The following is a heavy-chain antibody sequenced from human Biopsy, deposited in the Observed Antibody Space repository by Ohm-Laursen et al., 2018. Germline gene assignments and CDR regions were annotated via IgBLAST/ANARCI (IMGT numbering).Heavy chain of an antibody. Sequence: LSLTCTVSGVSINGGRYYWNWIRHHPGKGLEWIGNIFYSASTYYNPSLKSRVTISVDTSKNQFSLKLSSVTAADTAVYYCARLGSGDYFPTFFDFWGQGALVTVSS. V-gene: IGHV4-31*03. J-gene: IGHJ4*02. D-gene: IGHD5-12*01. CDR1: GVSINGGRYY. CDR3: ARLGSGDYFPTFFDF. CDR2: IFYSAST.